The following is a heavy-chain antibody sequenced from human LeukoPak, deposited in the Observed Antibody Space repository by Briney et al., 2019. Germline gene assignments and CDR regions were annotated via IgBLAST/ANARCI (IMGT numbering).Heavy chain of an antibody. J-gene: IGHJ5*02. CDR3: DRGYFEGGRAARHNWFDR. CDR2: VYYIRMM. V-gene: IGHV4-59*01. CDR1: GVSMNSYY. Sequence: SETLSLTCTVSGVSMNSYYWIWLGQSPGKGLEGMAYVYYIRMMYYNRSLKRRVSISLDTSKNPFSLRLSSVTAADTAIYYCDRGYFEGGRAARHNWFDRWGQGTLVSVSS. D-gene: IGHD6-6*01.